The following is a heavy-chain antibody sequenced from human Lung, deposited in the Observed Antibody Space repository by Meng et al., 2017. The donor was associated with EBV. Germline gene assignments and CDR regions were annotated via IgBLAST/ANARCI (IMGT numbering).Heavy chain of an antibody. CDR1: GFSVSNYY. D-gene: IGHD3/OR15-3a*01. CDR3: ATWTSRAGAFDL. Sequence: EVQLVESGXGLIQPXGSLSLSCAASGFSVSNYYLAWVRQAPGKGLEWVSFIYSGGSTFYADSVKGRFTISEDNSRNTLYLQMNSLSADDTAVYYCATWTSRAGAFDLGGQGTMVTVSS. J-gene: IGHJ3*01. V-gene: IGHV3-53*01. CDR2: IYSGGST.